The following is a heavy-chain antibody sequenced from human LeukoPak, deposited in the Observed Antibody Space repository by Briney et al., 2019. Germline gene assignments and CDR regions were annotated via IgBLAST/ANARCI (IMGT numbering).Heavy chain of an antibody. CDR1: GFTFSSYT. J-gene: IGHJ2*01. CDR2: IRSSSSYI. D-gene: IGHD7-27*01. CDR3: VRDDDNWGFFL. V-gene: IGHV3-21*01. Sequence: PGRSLRLSCAASGFTFSSYTIHWVRQAPGKGLEWVSYIRSSSSYIYYADSVKGRFTISRDNAKNSLYLQMNSLRAEDTAVYYCVRDDDNWGFFLWGRGTLVAVSS.